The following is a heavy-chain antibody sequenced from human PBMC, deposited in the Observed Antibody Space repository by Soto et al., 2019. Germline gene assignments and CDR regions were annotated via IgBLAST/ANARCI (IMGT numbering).Heavy chain of an antibody. J-gene: IGHJ6*02. Sequence: SVKVSCKTSGFTFSNSAVQWVRQARGQRLEWIGWIIVGSGRTNYAQKFQERVSITRDMSTNTAYMELSSLKTEDTALYYCARGVRLNFGYYYYAMYVWGQGTTVPVSS. D-gene: IGHD3-10*01. V-gene: IGHV1-58*01. CDR1: GFTFSNSA. CDR2: IIVGSGRT. CDR3: ARGVRLNFGYYYYAMYV.